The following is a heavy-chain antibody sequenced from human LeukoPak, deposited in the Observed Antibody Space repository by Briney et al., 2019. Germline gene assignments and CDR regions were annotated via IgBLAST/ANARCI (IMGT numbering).Heavy chain of an antibody. CDR3: ARLRTTVTTPHYFDY. D-gene: IGHD4-17*01. CDR2: IYPGDSDT. Sequence: GESLKISCKGSGYSFTSYWIGWVRQMPGKGLEWMGIIYPGDSDTRYSPSFQGQVTISADKSISTAYLQWSSLRASDTAMYYCARLRTTVTTPHYFDYWGQGTLVTVSS. CDR1: GYSFTSYW. J-gene: IGHJ4*02. V-gene: IGHV5-51*01.